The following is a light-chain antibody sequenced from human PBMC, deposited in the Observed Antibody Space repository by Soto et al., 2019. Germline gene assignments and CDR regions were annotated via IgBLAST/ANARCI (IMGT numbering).Light chain of an antibody. CDR3: SAYTARSTLV. CDR2: EVS. CDR1: SSDVGGYNY. J-gene: IGLJ3*02. V-gene: IGLV2-14*01. Sequence: QSALTQPASVSRSPGQSITISCTGTSSDVGGYNYVSWYQQHPGKAPKLMIYEVSNRPSGVSNRFSGSKSGNTASLTISGLQAEDEADYYCSAYTARSTLVFGGGTKVTVL.